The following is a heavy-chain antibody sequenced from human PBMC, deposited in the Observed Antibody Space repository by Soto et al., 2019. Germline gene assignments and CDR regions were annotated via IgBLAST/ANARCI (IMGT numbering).Heavy chain of an antibody. CDR2: IYYSGST. J-gene: IGHJ6*02. V-gene: IGHV4-61*01. CDR3: ARENYYDSSKIIGLGGMDV. Sequence: SETLSLTCTVSGGSISSSSYYWGWIRQPPGKGLEWIGYIYYSGSTNYNPSLKSRVTISVDTSKNQFSLKLSSVTAADTAVYYCARENYYDSSKIIGLGGMDVWGQGTTVTVSS. D-gene: IGHD3-22*01. CDR1: GGSISSSSYY.